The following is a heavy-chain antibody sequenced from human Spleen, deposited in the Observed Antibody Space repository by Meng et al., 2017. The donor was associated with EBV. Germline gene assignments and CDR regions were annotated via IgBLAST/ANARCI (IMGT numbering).Heavy chain of an antibody. D-gene: IGHD1-26*01. CDR2: IYHSGAT. V-gene: IGHV4/OR15-8*02. CDR3: ARGDVGVFPAALGKFDL. CDR1: GGPFTFSHW. Sequence: QVPLQGSGPGLGKPSGTLALSCFDSGGPFTFSHWGSWVRQSPGKGLEWIGEIYHSGATNYNPSFESRVSMSLDKSKNQFSLHLDSVTAADTALYFCARGDVGVFPAALGKFDLWGRGTLVTASS. J-gene: IGHJ2*01.